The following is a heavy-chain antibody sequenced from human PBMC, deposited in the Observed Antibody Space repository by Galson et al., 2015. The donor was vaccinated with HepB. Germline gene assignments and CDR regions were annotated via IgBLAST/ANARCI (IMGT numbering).Heavy chain of an antibody. Sequence: SLRLSCAASGFSFNTYAMHWVRQAPGKGLEWVAVTSYDGRRKNYVDSVKGRFTISRDNSKNTLYVQMNSLRAEDTAVYYCAREYEGKGGYYGMDVWGQGTTVTVSS. V-gene: IGHV3-30*04. CDR1: GFSFNTYA. D-gene: IGHD1-26*01. CDR2: TSYDGRRK. J-gene: IGHJ6*02. CDR3: AREYEGKGGYYGMDV.